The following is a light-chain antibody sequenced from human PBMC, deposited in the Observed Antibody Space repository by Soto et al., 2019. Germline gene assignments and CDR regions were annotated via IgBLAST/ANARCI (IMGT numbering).Light chain of an antibody. CDR1: QSVSNN. Sequence: ILMTQSPATLSVSPGERATLSCRASQSVSNNLAWYQQKPGQAPRLLIYDASTRATGIPARFSGSGSGTEFTLPISGLQYEDFAVYSCQQHSIWTPWTFGQGTKVEVK. J-gene: IGKJ1*01. V-gene: IGKV3-15*01. CDR3: QQHSIWTPWT. CDR2: DAS.